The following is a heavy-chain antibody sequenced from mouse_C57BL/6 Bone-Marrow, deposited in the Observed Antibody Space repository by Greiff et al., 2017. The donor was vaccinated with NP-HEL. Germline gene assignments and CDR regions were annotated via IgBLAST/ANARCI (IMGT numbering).Heavy chain of an antibody. V-gene: IGHV1-55*01. CDR3: ARWRFITTVDWYFDV. J-gene: IGHJ1*03. D-gene: IGHD1-1*01. CDR1: GYTFTSYW. CDR2: IYPGSGST. Sequence: QVQLQQSGAELVKPGASVKMSCKASGYTFTSYWITWVKQRPGQGLEWIGDIYPGSGSTNYNEKFKSKATLTVDTPPSTANMQLSSLTYEDSAVYYCARWRFITTVDWYFDVWGTGTTVTIS.